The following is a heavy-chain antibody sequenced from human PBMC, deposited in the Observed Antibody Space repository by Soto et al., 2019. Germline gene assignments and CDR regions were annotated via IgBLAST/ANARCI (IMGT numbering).Heavy chain of an antibody. CDR3: ARDGRYCSSTSCYGDV. Sequence: ASVKVSCKASGYTFTSYGISWVRQAPGQGLEWMGWISAYNGNTNYAQKLQGRVTMTTDTSTSTAYMELRSLRSDDTAVYYCARDGRYCSSTSCYGDVSGKGTTVTVSS. V-gene: IGHV1-18*01. CDR2: ISAYNGNT. CDR1: GYTFTSYG. D-gene: IGHD2-2*01. J-gene: IGHJ6*04.